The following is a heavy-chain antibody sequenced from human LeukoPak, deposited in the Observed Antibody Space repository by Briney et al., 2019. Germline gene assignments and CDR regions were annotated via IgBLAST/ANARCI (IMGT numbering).Heavy chain of an antibody. D-gene: IGHD1-26*01. CDR3: ARLGIVGATKGFDY. J-gene: IGHJ4*02. V-gene: IGHV4-39*01. CDR2: IYYSGST. Sequence: SETLSLSSTVSGGSISSYYWSWIRRPPGKGLEWIGSIYYSGSTYYNPSLKSRVTISVDTSKNQFSLKLSSVTAADTAVYYCARLGIVGATKGFDYWGQGTLVTVSS. CDR1: GGSISSYY.